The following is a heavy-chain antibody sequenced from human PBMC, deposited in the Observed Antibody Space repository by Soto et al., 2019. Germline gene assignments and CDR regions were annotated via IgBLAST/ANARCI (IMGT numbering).Heavy chain of an antibody. V-gene: IGHV3-7*01. CDR2: IKQDGSEK. CDR1: GFTFSSYW. D-gene: IGHD2-2*03. Sequence: EVQLVESGGGLVQPAGSLRLSCAASGFTFSSYWMSWVRQAPGKGLEWVANIKQDGSEKYYVDSVKGRFTISRDNAKNSLYLQMNSLRAEDTAVYYCARLDGLYYYGMDVWGQGTTVTVSS. J-gene: IGHJ6*02. CDR3: ARLDGLYYYGMDV.